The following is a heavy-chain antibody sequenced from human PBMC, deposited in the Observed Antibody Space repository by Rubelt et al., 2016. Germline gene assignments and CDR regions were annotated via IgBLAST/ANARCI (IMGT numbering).Heavy chain of an antibody. CDR2: INHSGST. CDR3: AGGRRYRMGSSGWYP. CDR1: GGSFSGYY. D-gene: IGHD6-19*01. J-gene: IGHJ5*02. Sequence: QLQLQESGPGLVKPSETLSLTCAVYGGSFSGYYWSWIRQPPGKGLEWIGDINHSGSTNYNPSLKSRVTISVDTSKNQFSLKVGSVTAADTAVYYGAGGRRYRMGSSGWYPWGQGTLVTVSS. V-gene: IGHV4-34*01.